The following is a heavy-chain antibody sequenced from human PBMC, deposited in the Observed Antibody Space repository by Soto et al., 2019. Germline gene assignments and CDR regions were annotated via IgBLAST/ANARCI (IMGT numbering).Heavy chain of an antibody. D-gene: IGHD2-21*01. Sequence: GGSLRLSCAASGFTFSRFALTWVRRAPGKGLEWVSSISAESTHIYYADSVKGRFTISRDNAENSLYLHMNTLRADDTAVYYCARVASVISLDSWGQGTRVTVSS. CDR3: ARVASVISLDS. J-gene: IGHJ4*02. V-gene: IGHV3-21*01. CDR1: GFTFSRFA. CDR2: ISAESTHI.